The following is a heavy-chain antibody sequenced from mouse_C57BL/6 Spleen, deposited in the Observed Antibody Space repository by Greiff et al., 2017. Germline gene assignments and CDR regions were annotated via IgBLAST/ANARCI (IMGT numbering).Heavy chain of an antibody. CDR3: ARHDYYGSTPFAY. J-gene: IGHJ3*01. Sequence: VKLVESGPGLVAPSQSLSITCTVSGFSLTSYGVHWVRQPPRKGLEWLVVIWSDGSTTYNSALKSRLSISKDNSKSQVFLKMNSLQTDDTAMYYCARHDYYGSTPFAYWGQGTLVTVSA. CDR1: GFSLTSYG. CDR2: IWSDGST. V-gene: IGHV2-6-1*01. D-gene: IGHD1-1*01.